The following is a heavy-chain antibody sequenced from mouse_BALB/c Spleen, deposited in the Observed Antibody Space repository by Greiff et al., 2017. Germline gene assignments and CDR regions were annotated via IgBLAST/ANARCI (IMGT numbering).Heavy chain of an antibody. V-gene: IGHV2-2*02. Sequence: VQLQQSGPGLVQPSQSLSITCTVSGFSLTSYGVHWVRQSPGKGLEWLGVIWSGGSTDYNAAFISRLSISKDNSKSQVFFKMNSLQANDTAIYYCARNSHYYGSSYRAMDYWGQGTSVTVSS. J-gene: IGHJ4*01. CDR3: ARNSHYYGSSYRAMDY. D-gene: IGHD1-1*01. CDR1: GFSLTSYG. CDR2: IWSGGST.